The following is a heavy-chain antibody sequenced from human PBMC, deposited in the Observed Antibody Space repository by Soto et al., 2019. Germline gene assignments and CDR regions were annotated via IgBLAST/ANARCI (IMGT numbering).Heavy chain of an antibody. V-gene: IGHV1-18*01. Sequence: QVQLVQSGAEVKKPGASVKVSCKASGYTFTSYGISWVRQAPGQGLEWMGWISAYNGNTNYAQKLQGRVTMTTDTSTSTAYMELRSLRYYDTAVYYCAREGRYNWNSELGKWFGPWGQGTLVTVSS. D-gene: IGHD1-7*01. J-gene: IGHJ5*02. CDR2: ISAYNGNT. CDR1: GYTFTSYG. CDR3: AREGRYNWNSELGKWFGP.